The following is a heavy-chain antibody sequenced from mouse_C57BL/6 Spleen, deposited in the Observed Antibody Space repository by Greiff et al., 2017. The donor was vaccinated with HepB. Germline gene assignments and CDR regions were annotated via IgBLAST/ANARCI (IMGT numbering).Heavy chain of an antibody. D-gene: IGHD2-3*01. CDR1: GYTFTEYT. CDR2: FYPGSGSI. V-gene: IGHV1-62-2*01. CDR3: ARHEEDGYPGVY. Sequence: VKLMESGAELVKPGASVKLSCKASGYTFTEYTIHWVKQRSGQGLEWIGWFYPGSGSIKYNEKFKDKATLTADKSSSTAYMELSRLTSEDSAVYFCARHEEDGYPGVYWGQGTLVTVSA. J-gene: IGHJ3*01.